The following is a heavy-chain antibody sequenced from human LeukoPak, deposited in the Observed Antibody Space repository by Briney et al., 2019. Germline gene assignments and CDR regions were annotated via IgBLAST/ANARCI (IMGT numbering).Heavy chain of an antibody. J-gene: IGHJ3*02. Sequence: AAVKVSCKASGYTFTGYYMHWVRQAPGQGGEWMGWINPNSGGTNYAQKFQGTVTMTRDTSISTAYMELSRLRSDDTAVYYCARGRPRGAFDIWGQGTMVTVSS. CDR2: INPNSGGT. CDR1: GYTFTGYY. CDR3: ARGRPRGAFDI. D-gene: IGHD6-6*01. V-gene: IGHV1-2*02.